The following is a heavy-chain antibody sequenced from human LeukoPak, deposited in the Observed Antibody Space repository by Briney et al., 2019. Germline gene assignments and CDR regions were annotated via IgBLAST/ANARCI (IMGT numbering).Heavy chain of an antibody. CDR1: GGSRINAGW. J-gene: IGHJ6*02. CDR2: IFHSGST. D-gene: IGHD3-16*01. V-gene: IGHV4-4*02. CDR3: ARDLGYYHGLDI. Sequence: SETLSLTCDVSGGSRINAGWWSWVRQPPGKGLEWIGEIFHSGSTKYNPSLESRVTISVDKSNHQFTLEMNSVTAADTAIYYCARDLGYYHGLDIWSRGTTVTVSS.